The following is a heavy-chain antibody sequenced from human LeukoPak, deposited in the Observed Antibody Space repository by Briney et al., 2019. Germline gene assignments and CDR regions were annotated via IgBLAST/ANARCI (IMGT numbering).Heavy chain of an antibody. Sequence: GGSLRLSCAASGFTFSGAWMSWVRQAPGKGLEWVGRIKSKGDGETTEYAAPVQGRFTISRDDSGDMLYLQMNTLKTEDTAVYYCTREWYGELPYWGQGTLVTVSS. CDR1: GFTFSGAW. V-gene: IGHV3-15*01. J-gene: IGHJ4*02. D-gene: IGHD3-10*01. CDR3: TREWYGELPY. CDR2: IKSKGDGETT.